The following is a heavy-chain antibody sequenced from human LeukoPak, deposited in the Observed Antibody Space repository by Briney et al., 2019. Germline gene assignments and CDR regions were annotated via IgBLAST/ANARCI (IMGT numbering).Heavy chain of an antibody. CDR3: ARVRLAYGSGSCDYFDY. Sequence: SETLSHTCIVSGRSISSYYYSWIRQPPAKGLEWIGYIDYSGITNYNPSLKSRVTISVDTSKNQFSLKLSSVTAADTAVYYCARVRLAYGSGSCDYFDYWGQGTLVTISS. CDR1: GRSISSYY. V-gene: IGHV4-59*13. D-gene: IGHD3-10*01. CDR2: IDYSGIT. J-gene: IGHJ4*02.